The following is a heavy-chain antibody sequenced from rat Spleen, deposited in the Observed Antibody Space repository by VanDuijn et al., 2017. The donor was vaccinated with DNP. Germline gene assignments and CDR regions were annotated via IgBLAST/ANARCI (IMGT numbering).Heavy chain of an antibody. CDR3: TTDRGHY. J-gene: IGHJ2*01. Sequence: EVQLVESGGGLVQPGRSLRLSCAASGFTFSDYYMAWVRQAPKKGLEWVATIIYDVSSTYYRDSVKGRFTISRDNAKSSLDLQMDSLRSEDTATYYCTTDRGHYWGQGVMVTVSS. V-gene: IGHV5-20*01. D-gene: IGHD4-3*01. CDR2: IIYDVSST. CDR1: GFTFSDYY.